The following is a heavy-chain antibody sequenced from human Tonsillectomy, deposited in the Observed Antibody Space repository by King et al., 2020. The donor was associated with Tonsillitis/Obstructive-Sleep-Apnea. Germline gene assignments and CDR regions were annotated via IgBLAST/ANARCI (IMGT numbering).Heavy chain of an antibody. D-gene: IGHD3-10*01. J-gene: IGHJ3*02. CDR2: IYPGDSDT. Sequence: QLVQSGAEVKKPGESLKISCKGSGYNFTSYWIGWVRQMPGKGLEWMGIIYPGDSDTRYSPSFQGQVTISADKSISTAYLQWSSLKASDTAMYYCARRSPSSGSCDQGAVVIWGKGTMVTVST. CDR3: ARRSPSSGSCDQGAVVI. CDR1: GYNFTSYW. V-gene: IGHV5-51*01.